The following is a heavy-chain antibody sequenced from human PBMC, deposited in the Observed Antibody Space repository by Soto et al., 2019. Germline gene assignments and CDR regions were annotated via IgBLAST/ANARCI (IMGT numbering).Heavy chain of an antibody. V-gene: IGHV4-39*01. CDR1: GGSISSSSYY. D-gene: IGHD3-9*01. J-gene: IGHJ5*02. Sequence: SETLSLTCTVSGGSISSSSYYWGWIRQPPGKGLEWIGSIYYSGGTYYNPSLKSRVPISVDTSKNQFSLKLSSVTAADTAVYYCARLDYDILTGYPTPLPWFDPWGQGTLVTVSS. CDR3: ARLDYDILTGYPTPLPWFDP. CDR2: IYYSGGT.